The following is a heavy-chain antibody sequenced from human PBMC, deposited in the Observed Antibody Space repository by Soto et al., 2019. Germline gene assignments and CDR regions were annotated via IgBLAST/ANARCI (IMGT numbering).Heavy chain of an antibody. CDR3: ARGLWHIVRGVTFDY. V-gene: IGHV4-34*01. CDR2: INHSGST. J-gene: IGHJ4*02. Sequence: SETLSLTCAVYGGSFSGYYWSWIRQPPGKGLEWIGEINHSGSTNYNPSLKSRVTISVDTSKNQFSLKLSSVTAADTAVYYCARGLWHIVRGVTFDYWGQGTLVTVSS. CDR1: GGSFSGYY. D-gene: IGHD3-10*01.